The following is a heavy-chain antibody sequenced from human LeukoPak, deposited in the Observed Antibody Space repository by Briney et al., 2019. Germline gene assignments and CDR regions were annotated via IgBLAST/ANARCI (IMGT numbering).Heavy chain of an antibody. CDR1: GYTFTSYH. CDR2: INPSGGST. J-gene: IGHJ6*03. V-gene: IGHV1-46*01. CDR3: ARLPSSPRSGHLGRYYYYYMDV. Sequence: GASVKVSCKASGYTFTSYHMHWVRQAPGQGLEWMGIINPSGGSTSYAQKFQGRVTMTRDMSTSTVYMELSSLRSEGTAVYYCARLPSSPRSGHLGRYYYYYMDVWGKGTTVTVSS. D-gene: IGHD1-26*01.